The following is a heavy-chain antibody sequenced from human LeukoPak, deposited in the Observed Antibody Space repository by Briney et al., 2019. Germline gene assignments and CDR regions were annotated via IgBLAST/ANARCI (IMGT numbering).Heavy chain of an antibody. CDR3: ARVGDILTGYYLYYFDY. Sequence: PSETLSLTCTVSGGSISSSSNYWGWIRQPPGKGLEWIGTISYNGIAYYRLSLKSRVSISVDTSKSQFYLRLNSVTAADTAVYYCARVGDILTGYYLYYFDYWGQGTLVTVSS. J-gene: IGHJ4*02. D-gene: IGHD3-9*01. CDR1: GGSISSSSNY. V-gene: IGHV4-39*07. CDR2: ISYNGIA.